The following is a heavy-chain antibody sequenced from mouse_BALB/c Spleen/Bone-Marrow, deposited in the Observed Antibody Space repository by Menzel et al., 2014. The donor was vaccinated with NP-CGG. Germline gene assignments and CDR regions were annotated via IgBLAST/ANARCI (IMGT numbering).Heavy chain of an antibody. Sequence: EVQLQQSGPELVKPGASVKISCKASGYSFTGYFMNWVMQSHGKSLEWIGRINPYNGDTFYNQKFKGKATLTVDKSSSTAHMELRSRASEDAAVDYCSRSGYYGSSYFDYWGQGTTLTVSS. CDR1: GYSFTGYF. D-gene: IGHD1-1*01. J-gene: IGHJ2*01. CDR3: SRSGYYGSSYFDY. V-gene: IGHV1-20*02. CDR2: INPYNGDT.